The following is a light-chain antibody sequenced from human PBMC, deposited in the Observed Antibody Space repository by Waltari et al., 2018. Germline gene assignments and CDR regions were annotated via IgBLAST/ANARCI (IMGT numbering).Light chain of an antibody. CDR3: SSFAGSSTV. Sequence: QSALTQPASVSGSPGQSITISCTGTSSAVGSYNLVSWYQQYPGKAPKLMIYEGTERTSGVSNRFSGSKSGNTASLTISGLQAEDEADYYCSSFAGSSTVCGGGTKLTVL. J-gene: IGLJ2*01. V-gene: IGLV2-23*01. CDR2: EGT. CDR1: SSAVGSYNL.